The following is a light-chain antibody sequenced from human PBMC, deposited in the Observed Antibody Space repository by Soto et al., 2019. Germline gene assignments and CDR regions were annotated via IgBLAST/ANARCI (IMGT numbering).Light chain of an antibody. V-gene: IGKV1-39*01. CDR3: QQSYNTFSWT. Sequence: DFQMTQSPSSLSVSIGDRVTITCRASQRISNYLNWYQVKQGKAPRLLIYAASHLQSGVPSRFRGSGSGTDFTLTITSLQPEDFATYYCQQSYNTFSWTFGQGTKVEIK. J-gene: IGKJ1*01. CDR1: QRISNY. CDR2: AAS.